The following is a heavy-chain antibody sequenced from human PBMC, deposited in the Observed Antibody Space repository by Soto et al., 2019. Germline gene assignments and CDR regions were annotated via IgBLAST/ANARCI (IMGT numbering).Heavy chain of an antibody. CDR3: ARMETFGSVNWFDP. CDR2: MNPGSGDT. J-gene: IGHJ5*02. Sequence: QVQLVQSGAEVREPGASVKVSCKASGYSFTNNDVSWGRQATGQGLEWMGWMNPGSGDTGYAQKFQGRVTMTRDISIATAYMELSSLRSDDTAIYYCARMETFGSVNWFDPWGQGTLVTVSS. CDR1: GYSFTNND. D-gene: IGHD3-10*01. V-gene: IGHV1-8*01.